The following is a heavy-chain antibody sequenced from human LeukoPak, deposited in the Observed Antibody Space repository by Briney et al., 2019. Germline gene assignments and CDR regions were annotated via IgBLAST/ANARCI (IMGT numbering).Heavy chain of an antibody. V-gene: IGHV1-2*02. CDR2: INPNSGGT. D-gene: IGHD2-8*01. Sequence: ASVKVSCRSSGYTFTAYYMHWVRQAPGEGLEWMGWINPNSGGTNYAQKLQGRVTMTGDTSISTVYMELSRLTSGDTAVYFCARAPRYCTDGVCTQDYYYYSMDIWGKGTTVTVSS. J-gene: IGHJ6*03. CDR3: ARAPRYCTDGVCTQDYYYYSMDI. CDR1: GYTFTAYY.